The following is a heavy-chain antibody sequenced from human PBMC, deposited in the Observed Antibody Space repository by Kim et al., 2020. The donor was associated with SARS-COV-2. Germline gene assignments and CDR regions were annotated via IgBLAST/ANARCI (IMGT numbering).Heavy chain of an antibody. CDR2: IWYDGSNK. V-gene: IGHV3-33*01. J-gene: IGHJ6*02. CDR1: GFTFSSYG. CDR3: ARDTRDYYGMDV. Sequence: GGSLRLSCAASGFTFSSYGMHWVRQAPGKGLEWVAVIWYDGSNKYYADSVKGRFTISRVNSKNTLYLQMNSLRAEDTAVYYCARDTRDYYGMDVWGQGTTVTVSS.